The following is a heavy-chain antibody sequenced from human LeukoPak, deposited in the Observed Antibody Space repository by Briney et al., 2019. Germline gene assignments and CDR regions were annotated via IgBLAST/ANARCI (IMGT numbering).Heavy chain of an antibody. CDR2: ITSTGSTT. CDR1: GFTFSGFS. V-gene: IGHV3-48*04. J-gene: IGHJ4*02. Sequence: GGSLRLSCAASGFTFSGFSMNWVRQAPGKGLEWVSYITSTGSTTYYADSVKGRFTISRDNAKNSLYLQMNSLRAEDTAVYYCAKSQGLAIFFDYWGQGTLVTVSS. D-gene: IGHD2-21*01. CDR3: AKSQGLAIFFDY.